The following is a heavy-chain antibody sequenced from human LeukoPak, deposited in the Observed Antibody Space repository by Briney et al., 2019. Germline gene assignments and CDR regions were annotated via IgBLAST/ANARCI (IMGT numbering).Heavy chain of an antibody. Sequence: GGSLRLSCAASGFTFSSYGMHWVRQAPGKGLEWVAFIRYDGTNKYYAESVKGRFTISRDNTKNTLYVQMNSLRAEDTAVYYCAKGNYYDSSAYNWFDPWGQGTLVTVSS. V-gene: IGHV3-30*02. CDR1: GFTFSSYG. CDR2: IRYDGTNK. D-gene: IGHD3-22*01. J-gene: IGHJ5*02. CDR3: AKGNYYDSSAYNWFDP.